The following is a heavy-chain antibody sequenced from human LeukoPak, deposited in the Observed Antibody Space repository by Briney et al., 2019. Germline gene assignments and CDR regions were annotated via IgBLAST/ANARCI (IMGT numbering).Heavy chain of an antibody. CDR3: ATYCGGDCYTGY. V-gene: IGHV1-18*01. J-gene: IGHJ4*02. CDR2: ISPYNGNT. D-gene: IGHD2-21*02. CDR1: GYTFTSYG. Sequence: ASVKVSCKASGYTFTSYGISWVRQAPGQGLEWLGWISPYNGNTNYAQKLQSRFTMTTDTSTSTAYMELRSLRSDDTAVYYCATYCGGDCYTGYWGRGTLVTVSS.